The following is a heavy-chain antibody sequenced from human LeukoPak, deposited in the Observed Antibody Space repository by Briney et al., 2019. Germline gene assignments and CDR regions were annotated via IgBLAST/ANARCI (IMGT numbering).Heavy chain of an antibody. CDR2: ITAGSSYI. D-gene: IGHD3-22*01. J-gene: IGHJ4*02. Sequence: PGGSLRLSCEVSGFDFTSYVMTRVRQAPGKGLEWVSSITAGSSYIDYTPSVEGRFTISRDNAKNSLYLQMNSLRAEDTAVYYCARGDYYDSSGPSDYWGQGTLVTVSS. V-gene: IGHV3-21*01. CDR3: ARGDYYDSSGPSDY. CDR1: GFDFTSYV.